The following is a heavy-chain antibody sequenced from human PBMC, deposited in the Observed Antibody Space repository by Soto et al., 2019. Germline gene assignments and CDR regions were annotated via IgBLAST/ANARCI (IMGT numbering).Heavy chain of an antibody. CDR2: IDHSGSP. Sequence: SETLSLTCAVSGGSFSYYYWSWIRQPPGKGLEWIGEIDHSGSPDYNPSLKSRVTMSVDTSKNQFSLKVRSVTAADTAVYYCARARIGTYYYCGLDVWGQGTTVTVSS. CDR3: ARARIGTYYYCGLDV. J-gene: IGHJ6*02. V-gene: IGHV4-34*01. CDR1: GGSFSYYY. D-gene: IGHD1-26*01.